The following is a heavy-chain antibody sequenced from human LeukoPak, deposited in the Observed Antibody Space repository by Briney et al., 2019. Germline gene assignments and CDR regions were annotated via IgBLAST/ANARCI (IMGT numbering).Heavy chain of an antibody. V-gene: IGHV3-30-3*01. J-gene: IGHJ3*02. Sequence: GQSLRLSCAASGFTFRTYAMHWVRQAPGKGLEWVAVISYDGSNIHYADSVKGRFTISRDNSKNTLYLQMNSPRVEDTALYYCARGPLDSSGYFRDAFDIWGQGTMVTVSS. CDR1: GFTFRTYA. CDR2: ISYDGSNI. D-gene: IGHD3-22*01. CDR3: ARGPLDSSGYFRDAFDI.